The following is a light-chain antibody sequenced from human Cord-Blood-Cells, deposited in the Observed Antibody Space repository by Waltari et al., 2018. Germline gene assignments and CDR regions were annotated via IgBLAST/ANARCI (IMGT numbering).Light chain of an antibody. J-gene: IGLJ1*01. CDR3: SSYAGSNNYV. CDR1: SSDVGGSNH. V-gene: IGLV2-8*01. CDR2: EVS. Sequence: QSSLTQPPSASGSPGPFITLSCTGTSSDVGGSNHLPWYQQHPGKAPKLMIYEVSTRPSGVPDRFSGSKSGNTASLTVSGLQAEDEADYYCSSYAGSNNYVFGTGTKVTVL.